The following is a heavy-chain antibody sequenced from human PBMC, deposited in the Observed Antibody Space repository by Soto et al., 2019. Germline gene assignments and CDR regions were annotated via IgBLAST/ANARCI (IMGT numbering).Heavy chain of an antibody. CDR1: GGSISSYY. CDR2: IYYSGST. J-gene: IGHJ4*02. Sequence: SETLSLTCTVSGGSISSYYWSWIRQPPGKGLEWIGYIYYSGSTNYNPSLKSRVTISVDTSKNQFSLKLSSVTAADTAVYYCARVWPAVAGPHFDYWGQGTLVTVSS. CDR3: ARVWPAVAGPHFDY. V-gene: IGHV4-59*01. D-gene: IGHD6-19*01.